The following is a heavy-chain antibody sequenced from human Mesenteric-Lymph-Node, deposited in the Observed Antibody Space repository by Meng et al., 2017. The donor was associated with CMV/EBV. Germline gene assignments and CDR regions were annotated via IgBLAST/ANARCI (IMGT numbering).Heavy chain of an antibody. D-gene: IGHD4-23*01. J-gene: IGHJ4*02. CDR1: GEFVSVYA. V-gene: IGHV4-34*01. CDR2: INYSGST. CDR3: ARHQRWLKSEGGFNY. Sequence: QWEAGLCNPSWRSALLAVVYGEFVSVYAWSWILHPQGKGLEWIGEINYSGSTNYNQSIKSRVTISVGTFKNQFSPKLSSVTAAETAVYYCARHQRWLKSEGGFNYWGQGTLVTVSS.